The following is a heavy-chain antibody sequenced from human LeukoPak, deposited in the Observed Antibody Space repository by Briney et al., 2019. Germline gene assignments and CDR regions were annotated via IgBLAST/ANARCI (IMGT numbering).Heavy chain of an antibody. CDR1: GFTFSSYAM. D-gene: IGHD3-16*01. Sequence: LRLSCAASGFTFSSYAMNWVRQHPGKGLEWIGYIYYSGRTYQNPSLKTRITMSIDTSKNQFSLRLSSVTAADTAVYYCARGHVGLAMDVWGQGTTVTVSS. J-gene: IGHJ6*02. V-gene: IGHV4-31*02. CDR2: IYYSGRT. CDR3: ARGHVGLAMDV.